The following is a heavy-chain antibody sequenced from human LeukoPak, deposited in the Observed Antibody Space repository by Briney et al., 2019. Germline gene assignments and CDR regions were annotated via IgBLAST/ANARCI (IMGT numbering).Heavy chain of an antibody. CDR1: GFTFSSYA. Sequence: PGGSLRLSCAASGFTFSSYAMHWVRQAPGKGLEWVAVISYDGSNKYYADSVKGRFTISRDNSKNTLYLQMNSLRAEDTAVYYCAGDRWYAFDYWGQGTLVTVSS. CDR3: AGDRWYAFDY. D-gene: IGHD6-13*01. J-gene: IGHJ4*02. CDR2: ISYDGSNK. V-gene: IGHV3-30-3*01.